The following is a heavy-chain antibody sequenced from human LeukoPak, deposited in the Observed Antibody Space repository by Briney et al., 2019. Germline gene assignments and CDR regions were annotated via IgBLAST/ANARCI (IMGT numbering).Heavy chain of an antibody. CDR3: ARRGDELDIDY. CDR1: GYNFGKNW. CDR2: IYPGDSGT. J-gene: IGHJ4*02. V-gene: IGHV5-51*01. Sequence: GESLKISCRGSGYNFGKNWIVWVRQMPGKGLESMGFIYPGDSGTTYSPSFQGQVTISADYSTNTAFLQWNSLKASDTAMYYCARRGDELDIDYWGQGTQVTVSS. D-gene: IGHD1-7*01.